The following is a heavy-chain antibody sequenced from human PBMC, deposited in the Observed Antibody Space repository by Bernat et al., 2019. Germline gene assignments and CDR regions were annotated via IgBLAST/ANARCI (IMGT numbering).Heavy chain of an antibody. J-gene: IGHJ4*02. CDR1: GFTFSSYG. CDR2: ISGSGGET. CDR3: AKRNLYNDGWYDF. V-gene: IGHV3-23*04. Sequence: VQLVESGGGVVQPGRSLRLSCAASGFTFSSYGMHWVRQAPGKGLEWVSAISGSGGETYYADSGKGRFTISRDNSKNTLYLQMNSLRAEDTAVYYCAKRNLYNDGWYDFWGQGTLVTVSS. D-gene: IGHD6-19*01.